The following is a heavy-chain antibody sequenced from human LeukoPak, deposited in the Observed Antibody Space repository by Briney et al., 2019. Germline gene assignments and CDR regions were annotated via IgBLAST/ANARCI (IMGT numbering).Heavy chain of an antibody. J-gene: IGHJ3*02. Sequence: SQTLSLTWTVSGGSISSGSYYWSWIRQPAGKGLEWTGRIYTSGSTNYNPSLKSRVTISVDTSKNQFSLKLSSVTAADTAVYYCARDNQSGGATAEAFDIWGQGTMVTVSS. CDR1: GGSISSGSYY. CDR2: IYTSGST. D-gene: IGHD1-26*01. CDR3: ARDNQSGGATAEAFDI. V-gene: IGHV4-61*02.